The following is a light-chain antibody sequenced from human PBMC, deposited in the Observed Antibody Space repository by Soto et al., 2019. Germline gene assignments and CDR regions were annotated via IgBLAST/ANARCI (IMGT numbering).Light chain of an antibody. V-gene: IGKV3-15*01. CDR3: QQYNNWPVT. CDR2: GAS. Sequence: EIVMTQSPATLSVSPGERATLSCRASQSVSSNLAWYQQKPGQAPRLLIYGASTRATGIPARFSGSGSGTEFSLTISSLQSEDFAVYYCQQYNNWPVTLGQGTQLDIK. J-gene: IGKJ2*01. CDR1: QSVSSN.